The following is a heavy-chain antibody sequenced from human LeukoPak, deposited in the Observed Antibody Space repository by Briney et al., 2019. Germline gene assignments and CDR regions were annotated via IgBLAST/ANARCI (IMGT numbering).Heavy chain of an antibody. J-gene: IGHJ4*02. CDR3: ARGSILTGYCKRGMSYFDY. CDR1: GGSFSGYY. V-gene: IGHV4-34*01. CDR2: INHSGST. Sequence: SETLSLTCAVYGGSFSGYYWSWIRQPPGKGLEWIGEINHSGSTNYNPSLKSRVTISVDTSKNQFSLKLSSVTAADTAVYYCARGSILTGYCKRGMSYFDYWGQGTLVTVSS. D-gene: IGHD3-9*01.